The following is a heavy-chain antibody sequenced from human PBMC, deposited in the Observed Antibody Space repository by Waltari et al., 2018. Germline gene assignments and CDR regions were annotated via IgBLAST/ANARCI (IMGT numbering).Heavy chain of an antibody. Sequence: EVQLLESGGGLVQPGGSLRLSCAASGFTFSSYAMSWVRQAPGKGLEVDLAISGRGGSTYYADSVKGLFTISRDNSKNTLYLQMNSLGAEDTAVYYCAKNRGSGSYRDWDAFDIWGQGTMVTVSS. CDR1: GFTFSSYA. J-gene: IGHJ3*02. D-gene: IGHD3-10*01. V-gene: IGHV3-23*01. CDR2: ISGRGGST. CDR3: AKNRGSGSYRDWDAFDI.